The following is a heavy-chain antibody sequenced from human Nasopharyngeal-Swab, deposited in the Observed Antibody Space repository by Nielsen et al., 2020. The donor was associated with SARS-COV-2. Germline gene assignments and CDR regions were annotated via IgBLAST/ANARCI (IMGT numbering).Heavy chain of an antibody. D-gene: IGHD3-9*01. CDR1: GFTFDDYA. Sequence: SLKISCAASGFTFDDYAMHWVRQAPGKGLEWVSGISWNSGSIGYADSVKGRFTISRDNAKNSLYLQMNSLRIEDTALYYCARADILTGYYDYYYGMDVWGQGTTVTVSS. J-gene: IGHJ6*02. CDR2: ISWNSGSI. V-gene: IGHV3-9*01. CDR3: ARADILTGYYDYYYGMDV.